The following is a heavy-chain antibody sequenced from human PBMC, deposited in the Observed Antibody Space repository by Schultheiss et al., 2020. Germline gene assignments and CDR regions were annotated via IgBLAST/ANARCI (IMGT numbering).Heavy chain of an antibody. CDR1: GFTFSSYA. Sequence: GGSLRLSCAASGFTFSSYAMSWVRQAPGKGLEWVSAISGSGDSTYYADSVKGRFTISRDNSKNTLYLQMNSLRAEDTAVYYCAKEENYYGSGSYGYWGQGTLVTVSS. J-gene: IGHJ4*02. D-gene: IGHD3-10*01. CDR3: AKEENYYGSGSYGY. V-gene: IGHV3-23*01. CDR2: ISGSGDST.